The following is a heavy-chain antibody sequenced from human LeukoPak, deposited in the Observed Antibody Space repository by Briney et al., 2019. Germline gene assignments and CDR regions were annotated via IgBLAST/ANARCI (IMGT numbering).Heavy chain of an antibody. J-gene: IGHJ4*02. CDR1: GCTYNNYW. CDR3: SRANYYESSGYQYYFDY. D-gene: IGHD3-22*01. V-gene: IGHV3-74*01. Sequence: GGSLRLSCAASGCTYNNYWRHWIRQPPGKGLVWVSGINGDGSSTYYADSVKGRFTISRDNANNTLYLQMNSLRAEDTAVYYCSRANYYESSGYQYYFDYWGQGSLVTVSS. CDR2: INGDGSST.